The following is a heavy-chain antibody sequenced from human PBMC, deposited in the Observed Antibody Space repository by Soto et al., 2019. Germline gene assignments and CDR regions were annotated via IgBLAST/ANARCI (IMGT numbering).Heavy chain of an antibody. CDR2: INPNSHDT. CDR3: ARGPSSGAFDM. Sequence: QVHLEQSGAEEKRPGASVKISCKASGYTFTSYFLHWLRQAPGQRLEWMGWINPNSHDTSLSQKFQGRFTGTRDTFANTVYMELSSLRSDDTAVYYCARGPSSGAFDMWGQGTLVTVSS. CDR1: GYTFTSYF. J-gene: IGHJ3*02. V-gene: IGHV1-3*05. D-gene: IGHD3-10*01.